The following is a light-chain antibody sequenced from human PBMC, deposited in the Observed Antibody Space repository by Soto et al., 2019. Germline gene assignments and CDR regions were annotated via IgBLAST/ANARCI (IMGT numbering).Light chain of an antibody. CDR1: SSDVGGYNY. Sequence: QSVLTQPASVSGSPGQSITISCTGTSSDVGGYNYVSWYQQYPGKAPKLMIYEVSNRPSGVSNRFSGSKSGNTASLTISGLQAEDEADYYCSSYTSISTYVFGTGTKV. CDR2: EVS. J-gene: IGLJ1*01. V-gene: IGLV2-14*01. CDR3: SSYTSISTYV.